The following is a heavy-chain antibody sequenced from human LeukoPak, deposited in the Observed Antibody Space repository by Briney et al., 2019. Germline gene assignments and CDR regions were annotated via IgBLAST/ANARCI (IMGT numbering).Heavy chain of an antibody. CDR1: GFTFSSYG. CDR3: AKGLGYYMTYYYYMDA. V-gene: IGHV3-30*02. Sequence: GGSLRLSCAASGFTFSSYGMHWVRQAPGKGLEWVAFIRYDGSNKYYADSVKGRFTISRDNPKNTLYLQMNSLRAEDTAVYYCAKGLGYYMTYYYYMDAWGKGTTVTIS. CDR2: IRYDGSNK. D-gene: IGHD3-3*01. J-gene: IGHJ6*03.